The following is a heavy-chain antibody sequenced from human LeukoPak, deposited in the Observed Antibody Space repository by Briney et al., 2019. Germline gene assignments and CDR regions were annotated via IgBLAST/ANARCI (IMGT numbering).Heavy chain of an antibody. CDR1: GFTFSDYY. CDR2: IYSGGST. D-gene: IGHD1-20*01. Sequence: GGSLRLSCAASGFTFSDYYMSWVRQAPGKGLEWVSVIYSGGSTYYADSVKGRFTISRDNSKNTLYLQMNSLRAEDTAVYYCARDNWNDGWFDPWGQGTLVTVSS. CDR3: ARDNWNDGWFDP. J-gene: IGHJ5*02. V-gene: IGHV3-66*01.